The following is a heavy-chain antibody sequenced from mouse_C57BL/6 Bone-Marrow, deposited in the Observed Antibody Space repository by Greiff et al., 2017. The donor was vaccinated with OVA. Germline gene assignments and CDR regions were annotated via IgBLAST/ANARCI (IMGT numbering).Heavy chain of an antibody. V-gene: IGHV1-64*01. CDR2: IHPNSGST. Sequence: QVHVKQSGAELVKPGASVKLSCKASGYTFTSYWMHWVKQRPGQGLEWIGMIHPNSGSTNYNEKFKSKATLTVDKSSSTAYMQLSSLTSEDSAVYYCARRSYYSNDWYFDVWGTGTTVTVSS. CDR1: GYTFTSYW. D-gene: IGHD2-5*01. CDR3: ARRSYYSNDWYFDV. J-gene: IGHJ1*03.